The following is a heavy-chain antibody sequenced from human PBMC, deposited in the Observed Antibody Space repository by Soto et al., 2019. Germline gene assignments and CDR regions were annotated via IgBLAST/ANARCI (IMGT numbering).Heavy chain of an antibody. CDR2: ISGSGGST. Sequence: VLSLRLSCAASGFTFSSYAMSWVRQETGKGLEGVSAISGSGGSTYYADSVKGRFTISRDNSKNTLYLQMNSLRAEDTAVYYCAKDRIAAAGLDFDYWGQGTLVTVSS. CDR1: GFTFSSYA. J-gene: IGHJ4*02. CDR3: AKDRIAAAGLDFDY. D-gene: IGHD6-13*01. V-gene: IGHV3-23*01.